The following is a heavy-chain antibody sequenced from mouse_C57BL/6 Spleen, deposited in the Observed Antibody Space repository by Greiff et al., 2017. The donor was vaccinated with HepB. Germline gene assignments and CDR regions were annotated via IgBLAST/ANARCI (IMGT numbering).Heavy chain of an antibody. J-gene: IGHJ1*03. V-gene: IGHV1-80*01. Sequence: VQLQQSGAELVKPGASVKISCKASGYAFSSYWMNWVKQRPGKGLEWIGQIYPGDGDTNYNGKFKGKATLTADKSSSTAYMQLSSLTSEDSAVYFCARRHYYGSSWYFEVWGTGTTVTVSS. CDR1: GYAFSSYW. CDR2: IYPGDGDT. D-gene: IGHD1-1*01. CDR3: ARRHYYGSSWYFEV.